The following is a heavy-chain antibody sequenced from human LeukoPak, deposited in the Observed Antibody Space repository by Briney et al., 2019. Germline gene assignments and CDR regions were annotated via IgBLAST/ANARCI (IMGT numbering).Heavy chain of an antibody. Sequence: KTSETLSLTCTVSGGSFTVYYWTWIRQSPGKGLEWLGEINHSGSTKYNPSLKSRVTISVDTSKNQFSLKLSSVTAADTAVYYCARGGWGILTGYYPFDYWGQGTLVTVSS. D-gene: IGHD3-9*01. CDR1: GGSFTVYY. J-gene: IGHJ4*02. CDR2: INHSGST. V-gene: IGHV4-34*01. CDR3: ARGGWGILTGYYPFDY.